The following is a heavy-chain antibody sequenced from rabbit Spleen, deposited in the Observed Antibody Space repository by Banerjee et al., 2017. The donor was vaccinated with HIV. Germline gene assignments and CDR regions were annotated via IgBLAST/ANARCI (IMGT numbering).Heavy chain of an antibody. CDR2: IGSGSTGNT. J-gene: IGHJ6*01. CDR1: GFSFSSRYY. Sequence: QEQLVESGGGLVQPEGSLTLTCTASGFSFSSRYYMCWVRQAPGKGLEWIGCIGSGSTGNTYYASWAKGRITISKTSSTMVTLQMTSLTAADTATYFCARDSGSSFSSYGMDLWGQGTLVTVS. CDR3: ARDSGSSFSSYGMDL. D-gene: IGHD8-1*01. V-gene: IGHV1S45*01.